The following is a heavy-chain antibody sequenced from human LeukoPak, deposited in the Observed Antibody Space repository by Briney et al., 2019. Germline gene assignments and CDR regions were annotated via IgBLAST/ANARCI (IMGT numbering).Heavy chain of an antibody. J-gene: IGHJ6*04. CDR1: GFTFSSYW. V-gene: IGHV3-7*01. D-gene: IGHD3-3*01. Sequence: GGSLRLSCAASGFTFSSYWMSWVRQAPGKGLEWVANIKQDGSEKYYVDSVKGRFTISRDNAKNSLYLQMNSLRAEDTAVYYCASMLLYYDFWSGPPRDVWGKGTTVTVSS. CDR3: ASMLLYYDFWSGPPRDV. CDR2: IKQDGSEK.